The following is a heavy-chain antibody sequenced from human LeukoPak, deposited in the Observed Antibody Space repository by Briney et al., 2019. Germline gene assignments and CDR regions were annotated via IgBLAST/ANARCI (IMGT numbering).Heavy chain of an antibody. V-gene: IGHV1-69*04. Sequence: GASVKVSCKASGGTFSSYAISWVRQAPGQGLEWMGRIIPILGIANYAQKFQGRVTITADKSTSTAYMELSSLRSEDTAVYYCARLGSGSGRTKSSRFDYWGQGTLVTVSS. CDR3: ARLGSGSGRTKSSRFDY. D-gene: IGHD3-10*01. J-gene: IGHJ4*02. CDR1: GGTFSSYA. CDR2: IIPILGIA.